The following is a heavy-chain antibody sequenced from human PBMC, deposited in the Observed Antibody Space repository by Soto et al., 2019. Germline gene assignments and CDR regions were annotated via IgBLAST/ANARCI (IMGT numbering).Heavy chain of an antibody. V-gene: IGHV1-3*01. D-gene: IGHD3-3*01. CDR3: ARDHLTIGVPQNWFDP. Sequence: ASVKVSCKASGYTFTDFAIHWVRQAPGQSLEWMGWINAGNGDTQYSQNFQGRVTITRDTTATTAYMELSSLRSEDTAVYYCARDHLTIGVPQNWFDPWGQGTLVTVSS. CDR1: GYTFTDFA. CDR2: INAGNGDT. J-gene: IGHJ5*02.